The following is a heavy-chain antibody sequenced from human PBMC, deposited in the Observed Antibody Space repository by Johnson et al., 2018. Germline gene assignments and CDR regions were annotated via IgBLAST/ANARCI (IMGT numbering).Heavy chain of an antibody. V-gene: IGHV3-30-3*01. J-gene: IGHJ3*02. CDR3: AREADSSGRAGIFHI. D-gene: IGHD6-19*01. Sequence: QVQLVESGGGVVQPGTSLRLSCGVSGVTLSTSIMHWVRQAPGKGLAWVALISHNEIDKQYGDSAKDRFTISRDISKKTVYLQVNSLGFEDKAVYYCAREADSSGRAGIFHIWGQGTMVTVSS. CDR1: GVTLSTSI. CDR2: ISHNEIDK.